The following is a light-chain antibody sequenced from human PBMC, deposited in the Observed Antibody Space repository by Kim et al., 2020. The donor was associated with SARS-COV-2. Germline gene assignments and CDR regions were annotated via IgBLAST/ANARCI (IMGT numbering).Light chain of an antibody. V-gene: IGKV3-20*01. CDR2: GAS. J-gene: IGKJ4*01. CDR1: QSFSRN. Sequence: EIVLTQSPGTLSLSPGERATLSCRASQSFSRNLAWYQQKPGQAPRLLISGASTRATGIPDRFSGSGSGTDFTLTISRLEPEDFAVYYCQQHVTSPITFGGGTKVDIK. CDR3: QQHVTSPIT.